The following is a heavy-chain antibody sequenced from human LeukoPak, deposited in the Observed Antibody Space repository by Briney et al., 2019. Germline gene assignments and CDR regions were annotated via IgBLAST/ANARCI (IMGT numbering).Heavy chain of an antibody. Sequence: SETLSLTCTVSGYSISSGYYWGWIRQPPGKGLEWIGSIYHSGSTYYNPSLKSRVTISVDTPKNQFSLKLSSVTAADTAVYYCARDSVAGNYYYYYMDVWGKGTTVTVSS. CDR3: ARDSVAGNYYYYYMDV. V-gene: IGHV4-38-2*02. CDR1: GYSISSGYY. CDR2: IYHSGST. J-gene: IGHJ6*03. D-gene: IGHD6-19*01.